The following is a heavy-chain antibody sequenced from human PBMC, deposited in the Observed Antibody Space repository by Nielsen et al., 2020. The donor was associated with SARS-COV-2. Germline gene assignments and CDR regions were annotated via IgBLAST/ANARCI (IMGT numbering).Heavy chain of an antibody. CDR3: ARWYSSSWYVYYYYGMDV. V-gene: IGHV1-69*06. D-gene: IGHD6-13*01. CDR2: IIPIFGTA. CDR1: GGTFSSYA. J-gene: IGHJ6*02. Sequence: SVKVSCKASGGTFSSYAISWVRQAPGQGLEWMGGIIPIFGTANYAQKFQGRVTITADKSTSTAYMELSSLRSEDTAVYYCARWYSSSWYVYYYYGMDVWGQGTTVTVSS.